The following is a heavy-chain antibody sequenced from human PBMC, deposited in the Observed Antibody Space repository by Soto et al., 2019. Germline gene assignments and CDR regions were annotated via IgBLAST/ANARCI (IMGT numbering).Heavy chain of an antibody. J-gene: IGHJ3*02. Sequence: GGSLKISCKGSGYSFTSYWIGWVRQMPGKGLEWMGIIYPGDSDTRYSPSFQGQVTISADKSISTAYLQWSSLKASDTAMYYCARLSNYGGNSDAFDIWGQGTMVTVSS. D-gene: IGHD4-17*01. CDR2: IYPGDSDT. V-gene: IGHV5-51*01. CDR1: GYSFTSYW. CDR3: ARLSNYGGNSDAFDI.